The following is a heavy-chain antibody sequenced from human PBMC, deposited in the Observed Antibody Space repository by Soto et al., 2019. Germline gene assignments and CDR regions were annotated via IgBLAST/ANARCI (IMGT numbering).Heavy chain of an antibody. Sequence: PSETLSLTCTVSGGSISSYYWSWIRQPPGKGLEWIGYIYYSGSTNYNPSLKSRVTISVDTSKNQFSLKLSSVTAADTAVYYCARDTKLLWFGEDYYYYYMDVWGKGTTVTVSS. J-gene: IGHJ6*03. CDR2: IYYSGST. CDR1: GGSISSYY. CDR3: ARDTKLLWFGEDYYYYYMDV. D-gene: IGHD3-10*01. V-gene: IGHV4-59*01.